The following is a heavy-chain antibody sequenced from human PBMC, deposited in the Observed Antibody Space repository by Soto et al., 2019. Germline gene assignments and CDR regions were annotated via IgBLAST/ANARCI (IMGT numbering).Heavy chain of an antibody. D-gene: IGHD1-7*01. Sequence: PGGSLRISGAASGFTFSTYALSWVRQAPGKGLEWVSAISANGQGIYYADSVRGRFTISRDNSKNTIFLHMDSLRAEDTAVYYCAKDRNYPRDQFHYWGQGTLVTVSS. CDR3: AKDRNYPRDQFHY. CDR2: ISANGQGI. CDR1: GFTFSTYA. J-gene: IGHJ4*02. V-gene: IGHV3-23*01.